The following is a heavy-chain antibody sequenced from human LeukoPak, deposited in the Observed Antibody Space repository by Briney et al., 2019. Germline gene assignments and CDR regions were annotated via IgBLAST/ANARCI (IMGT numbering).Heavy chain of an antibody. V-gene: IGHV3-30*02. CDR3: AKSYCGGDCRDY. CDR2: IRYDGSNK. D-gene: IGHD2-21*02. J-gene: IGHJ4*02. CDR1: GFTFSSYG. Sequence: GGSLRLSCAASGFTFSSYGMHWVGQAPGKGLEGVAFIRYDGSNKYYADSVKGRFTISRDNSKNTLYLQTNSLRAEDTAVYYCAKSYCGGDCRDYWGQGTLVTVSS.